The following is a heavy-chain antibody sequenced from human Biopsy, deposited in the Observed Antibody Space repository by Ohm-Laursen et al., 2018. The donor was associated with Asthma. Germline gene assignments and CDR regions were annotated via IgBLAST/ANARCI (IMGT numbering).Heavy chain of an antibody. V-gene: IGHV4-39*01. CDR2: IYYSGTT. CDR1: SGSGGYMRSGKYY. CDR3: VRGSSSWHHGPFHYHYGLDV. J-gene: IGHJ6*02. Sequence: SETLSLTCSLSSGSGGYMRSGKYYWGWIRQPPGKGLEWIGSIYYSGTTYYNPSLESRVTVSADTSKNQFSLKLTSVTAADTAVYYCVRGSSSWHHGPFHYHYGLDVWGPGTTATVSS. D-gene: IGHD6-13*01.